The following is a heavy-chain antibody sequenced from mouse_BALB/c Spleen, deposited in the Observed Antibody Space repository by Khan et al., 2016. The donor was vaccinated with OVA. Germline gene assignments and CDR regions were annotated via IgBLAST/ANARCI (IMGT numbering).Heavy chain of an antibody. Sequence: EVQLQESGGDLVKPGGSLKLSCAASGFTFSAYSMSWVRQTPDKGLEWVATISSGADYTYYPDGVKGRFTISRDNATNTPYLQLSSLKSEDTAMYYCASHLTGSFAYWGQGTLVTVSA. CDR1: GFTFSAYS. D-gene: IGHD4-1*01. CDR3: ASHLTGSFAY. J-gene: IGHJ3*01. CDR2: ISSGADYT. V-gene: IGHV5-6*01.